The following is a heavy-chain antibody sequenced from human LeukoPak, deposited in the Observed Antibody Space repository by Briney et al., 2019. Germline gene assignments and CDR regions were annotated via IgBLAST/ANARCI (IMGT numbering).Heavy chain of an antibody. CDR2: ICYSGST. CDR3: ARHDYGDYVSPYYFDY. D-gene: IGHD4-17*01. V-gene: IGHV4-39*01. CDR1: GGSISSSSYY. Sequence: SETLSLTCTVSGGSISSSSYYWGWIRQPPGKGLEWIGSICYSGSTYYNPSLKSRVTISVDTSKNQFSLKLSSATAADTAVYYCARHDYGDYVSPYYFDYWGQGTLVTVSS. J-gene: IGHJ4*02.